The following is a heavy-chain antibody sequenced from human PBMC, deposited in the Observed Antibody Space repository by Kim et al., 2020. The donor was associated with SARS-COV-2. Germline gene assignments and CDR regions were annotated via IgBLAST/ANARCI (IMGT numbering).Heavy chain of an antibody. J-gene: IGHJ4*02. CDR2: ISSNGRTK. V-gene: IGHV3-48*03. Sequence: GGSLRLSCAASGFTFNNYEMNWVRQAPGKGLEWIAYISSNGRTKYHADSMKGRFTISRDNANNLLLLQMNSLRAEDTAVYYCVRDWDSGNPESFDYWGQGTLVTISS. CDR3: VRDWDSGNPESFDY. CDR1: GFTFNNYE. D-gene: IGHD1-26*01.